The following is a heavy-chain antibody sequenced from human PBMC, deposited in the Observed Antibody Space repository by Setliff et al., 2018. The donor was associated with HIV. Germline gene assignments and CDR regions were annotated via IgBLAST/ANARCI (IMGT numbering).Heavy chain of an antibody. CDR3: VRHVDSDTSGHPDWFDP. Sequence: LSLTCTVSGGSVNSRNYFWGWIRQHPGKGLEWIGTLYYSGEIRYNPSLKSRVTISVDTSKNQFSLNLNSVTAADTAVYYCVRHVDSDTSGHPDWFDPWGQGTLVTVSS. CDR2: LYYSGEI. V-gene: IGHV4-39*01. D-gene: IGHD3-22*01. J-gene: IGHJ5*02. CDR1: GGSVNSRNYF.